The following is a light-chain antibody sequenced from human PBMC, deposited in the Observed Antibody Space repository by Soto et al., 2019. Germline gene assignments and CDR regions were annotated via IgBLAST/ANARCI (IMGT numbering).Light chain of an antibody. CDR1: QSFSNN. Sequence: EIVLTQSPGTLSLSPGERATLSCSASQSFSNNYLAWYQQKPGQAPRLLIYGASTRATGIPARFSGSGSGTEFTLTISSLQSEDFVVYYCQQYNNWPRTFGQGTKVDI. V-gene: IGKV3-15*01. CDR2: GAS. CDR3: QQYNNWPRT. J-gene: IGKJ1*01.